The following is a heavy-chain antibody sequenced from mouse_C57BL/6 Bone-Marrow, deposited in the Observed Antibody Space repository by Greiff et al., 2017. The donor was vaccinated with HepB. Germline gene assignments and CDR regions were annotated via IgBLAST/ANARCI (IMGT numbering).Heavy chain of an antibody. CDR1: GFTFSDFY. J-gene: IGHJ4*01. CDR3: ARDYYGDAMDY. D-gene: IGHD1-1*01. CDR2: SRNKANDYTT. V-gene: IGHV7-1*01. Sequence: EVKLVESGGGLVQSGRSLRLSCATSGFTFSDFYMEWVRQAPGKGLEWIAASRNKANDYTTEYSASVKGRFIVSTDTSQNILYLQMHALRAEDTAINYCARDYYGDAMDYWGQGTSVTVS.